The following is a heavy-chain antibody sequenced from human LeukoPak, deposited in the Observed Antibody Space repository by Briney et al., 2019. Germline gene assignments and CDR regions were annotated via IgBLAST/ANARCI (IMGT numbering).Heavy chain of an antibody. CDR1: GGSISSSSYY. D-gene: IGHD3-3*01. CDR3: ARLVFGVVKRFDY. V-gene: IGHV4-39*01. Sequence: SETLSLTCTVSGGSISSSSYYWGWIRQPPGKGLEWIGSIYYSGSTYYNPSLKSRVTISVDTSKNQFSLKLSSVTAADTAVYYCARLVFGVVKRFDYWGQGTLVTVSS. CDR2: IYYSGST. J-gene: IGHJ4*02.